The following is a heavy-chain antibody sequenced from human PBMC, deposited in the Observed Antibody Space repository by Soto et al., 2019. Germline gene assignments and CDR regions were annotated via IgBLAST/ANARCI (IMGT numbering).Heavy chain of an antibody. Sequence: PGGSLRLSCAASGFTSSSYEMNWVRQAPGKGLEWVSYISSSGSTIYYADSVKGRFTISRDNAKNSLYLQMNSLRAEDTAVYYCAREPSYNYYYYGMDVWGQGTTVTVSS. CDR3: AREPSYNYYYYGMDV. CDR1: GFTSSSYE. V-gene: IGHV3-48*03. CDR2: ISSSGSTI. J-gene: IGHJ6*02.